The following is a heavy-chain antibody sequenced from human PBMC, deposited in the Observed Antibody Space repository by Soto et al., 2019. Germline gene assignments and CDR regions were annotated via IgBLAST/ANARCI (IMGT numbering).Heavy chain of an antibody. J-gene: IGHJ4*02. CDR3: VIYDYIWGTYRVRWAY. D-gene: IGHD3-16*02. CDR1: GFTFSSYW. V-gene: IGHV3-15*01. CDR2: IKSETDGGTT. Sequence: GGSLRLSCAASGFTFSSYWMHWVRQATGKGLEWVARIKSETDGGTTDYAAPVEGRFTISRDDSKNTLDLQMNSLKTEDTAVYYCVIYDYIWGTYRVRWAYWGQGTLVTVSS.